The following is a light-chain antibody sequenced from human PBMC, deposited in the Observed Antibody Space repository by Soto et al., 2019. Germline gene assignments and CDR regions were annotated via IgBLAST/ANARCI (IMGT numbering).Light chain of an antibody. CDR3: TSYTVSSTFV. CDR1: SGDVGDFNY. CDR2: EVI. J-gene: IGLJ1*01. V-gene: IGLV2-14*01. Sequence: QSALTQPASVSGSPGQSITISCTATSGDVGDFNYVTWYQQHPGKAPKLMIYEVINRPSGVSNRFSGSKSGNTASLTISGLQADDEADYYCTSYTVSSTFVFGTGTKVTVL.